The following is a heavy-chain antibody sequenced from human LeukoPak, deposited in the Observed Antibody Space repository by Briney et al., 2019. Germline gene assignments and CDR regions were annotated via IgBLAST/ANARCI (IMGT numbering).Heavy chain of an antibody. CDR2: ISSSSSYI. J-gene: IGHJ4*02. D-gene: IGHD2-2*01. Sequence: GGSLRLSCAASGFTFNGYSMNWVRQAPGKGLEWVSSISSSSSYIYYADSVKGRFAISRDNANYSLYLQMNSLRAEDTAVYYCARSYCSSTACYGYFDYWGQGTLVTVSS. V-gene: IGHV3-21*01. CDR1: GFTFNGYS. CDR3: ARSYCSSTACYGYFDY.